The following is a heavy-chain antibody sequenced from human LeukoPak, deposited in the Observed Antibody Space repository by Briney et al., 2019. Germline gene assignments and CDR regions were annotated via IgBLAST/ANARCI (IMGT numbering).Heavy chain of an antibody. Sequence: ASVKVSCKASGYTFTGYYMHWVRQAPGQGLEWMGWINPNSGDTNYAQNLQGRVTMTRDTSISTAYMEVSRLRSDDTAVYYCARDGTSTDDYWGQGTLVTVSS. CDR1: GYTFTGYY. V-gene: IGHV1-2*02. D-gene: IGHD2-2*01. J-gene: IGHJ4*02. CDR3: ARDGTSTDDY. CDR2: INPNSGDT.